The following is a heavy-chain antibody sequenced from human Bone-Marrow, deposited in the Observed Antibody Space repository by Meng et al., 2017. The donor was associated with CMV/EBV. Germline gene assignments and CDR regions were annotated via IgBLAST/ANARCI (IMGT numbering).Heavy chain of an antibody. CDR2: ISSSSSYI. CDR1: GFTFSSYS. V-gene: IGHV3-21*01. J-gene: IGHJ3*02. D-gene: IGHD3-22*01. CDR3: ATRRSSTYYYDSSGEALDI. Sequence: GESLKISCAASGFTFSSYSMNWVRQAPGKGLEWVSSISSSSSYIYYADPVKGRFTISRDNAKNSLYLQMNSLRAEDTAVYYCATRRSSTYYYDSSGEALDIWGQGTMVTVSS.